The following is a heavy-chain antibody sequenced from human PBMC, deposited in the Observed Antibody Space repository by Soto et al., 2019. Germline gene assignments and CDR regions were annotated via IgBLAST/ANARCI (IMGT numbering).Heavy chain of an antibody. Sequence: QVQLVQSGAEVKKPGSSVKVSCKASGGTFSSYAISWVRQAPGQGLEWMGGIIPIFGTANYAQKFQGRVTITTDKSTSTAYMELSSLRSEDTAVYYCARDPGFIAVAGSPWRRPLRYWGQGTLVTVSS. J-gene: IGHJ4*02. V-gene: IGHV1-69*06. CDR1: GGTFSSYA. CDR3: ARDPGFIAVAGSPWRRPLRY. D-gene: IGHD6-19*01. CDR2: IIPIFGTA.